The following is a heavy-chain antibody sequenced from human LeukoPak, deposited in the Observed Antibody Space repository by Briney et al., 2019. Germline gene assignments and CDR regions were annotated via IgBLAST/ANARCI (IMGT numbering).Heavy chain of an antibody. J-gene: IGHJ5*02. CDR3: AREYQLLGTVYNYFDP. CDR2: MNPNSGNT. Sequence: ASVKVSCKASRYTFTSYDIDWVRQATGQGLEWMGWMNPNSGNTGYAQKFQGRVTMTRNTSISTAYMELTSLRSEDTAVYYCAREYQLLGTVYNYFDPWGQGTLVTVSS. CDR1: RYTFTSYD. V-gene: IGHV1-8*01. D-gene: IGHD2-2*01.